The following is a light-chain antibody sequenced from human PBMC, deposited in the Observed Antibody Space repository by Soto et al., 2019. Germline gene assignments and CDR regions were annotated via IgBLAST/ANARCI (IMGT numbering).Light chain of an antibody. J-gene: IGLJ1*01. V-gene: IGLV1-44*01. CDR3: AAWDDXLNGFYV. CDR1: SSNIGSNT. CDR2: SNN. Sequence: QSVLTQPPSASGAPGQRVTISCSGSSSNIGSNTVNWYQQLPGTAPKLLIYSNNQRPSGVPDRFSGSKSGTSASLAISGLQSEDEADYYCAAWDDXLNGFYVFGTGTKVTVL.